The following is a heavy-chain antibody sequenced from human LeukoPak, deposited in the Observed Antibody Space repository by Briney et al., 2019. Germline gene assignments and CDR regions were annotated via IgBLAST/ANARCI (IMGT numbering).Heavy chain of an antibody. CDR3: AKDASVARGYFDY. J-gene: IGHJ4*02. CDR1: GFTFSSYG. Sequence: GGSLRLSCAASGFTFSSYGMHWVRQAPGKGLEWVAVISYDGSNKYYADSVKGRFTISRDNSKNTLYLQMNSLRAEDTAVYYCAKDASVARGYFDYWGQGTLVTVSS. CDR2: ISYDGSNK. D-gene: IGHD4-23*01. V-gene: IGHV3-30*18.